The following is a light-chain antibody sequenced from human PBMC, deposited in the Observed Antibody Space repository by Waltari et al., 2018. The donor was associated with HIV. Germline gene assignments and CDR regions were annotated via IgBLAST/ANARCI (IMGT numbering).Light chain of an antibody. Sequence: QSALTQPASVSGSPGQSITISSTGTSSDVGGYNYVSWYQQHPGKAPKLMIYDVTNRPSGVSNRFSGSKSGNTASLTISGLQLEDEADYYCSSYTSSSTWVFGGGTKLTVL. CDR1: SSDVGGYNY. CDR2: DVT. J-gene: IGLJ3*02. CDR3: SSYTSSSTWV. V-gene: IGLV2-14*03.